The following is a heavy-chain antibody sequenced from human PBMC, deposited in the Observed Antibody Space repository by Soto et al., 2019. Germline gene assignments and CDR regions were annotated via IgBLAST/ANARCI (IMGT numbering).Heavy chain of an antibody. V-gene: IGHV1-18*04. CDR2: ISAYNGNT. J-gene: IGHJ6*02. Sequence: QVQLVQSGAEVKKPGASVKVSCKASGYTFTSYGISWVRQAPGQGLEWMGWISAYNGNTNYAQKLQGRVTMTTDTSTSTADMELRSLRSDDTAVYYCARVPTSAYSSGWSRGSPWWYYGMDVWGQGTTVTVSS. D-gene: IGHD6-19*01. CDR1: GYTFTSYG. CDR3: ARVPTSAYSSGWSRGSPWWYYGMDV.